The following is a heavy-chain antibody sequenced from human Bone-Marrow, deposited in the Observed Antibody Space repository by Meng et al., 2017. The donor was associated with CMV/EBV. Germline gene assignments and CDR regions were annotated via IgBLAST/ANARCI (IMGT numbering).Heavy chain of an antibody. V-gene: IGHV3-15*01. D-gene: IGHD3-3*02. CDR1: GFTFSNAW. CDR3: TTGIRQSVRGGYYYYGMDV. J-gene: IGHJ6*02. Sequence: GESLKISCAASGFTFSNAWMSWVRQAPGKGLEWVGRIKSKTDGGTTDYAAPVKGRFTISRDDSKNTLSLQMNRLKTEDTAVYYCTTGIRQSVRGGYYYYGMDVWGQGTTVTVSS. CDR2: IKSKTDGGTT.